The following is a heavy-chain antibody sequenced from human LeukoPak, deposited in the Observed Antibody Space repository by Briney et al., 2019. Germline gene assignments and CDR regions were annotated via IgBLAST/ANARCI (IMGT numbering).Heavy chain of an antibody. CDR2: INHSGST. CDR3: ARVGLLRVYHYYYYMDV. Sequence: SETLSLTCAVYGGSFSGYYWSWIRQPPGKGLEWIGEINHSGSTNYNPSLKSRVTISVDTSKNQFSLKLSSVTAADTAVYYCARVGLLRVYHYYYYMDVWGKGTTVTVSS. D-gene: IGHD2-21*01. V-gene: IGHV4-34*01. J-gene: IGHJ6*03. CDR1: GGSFSGYY.